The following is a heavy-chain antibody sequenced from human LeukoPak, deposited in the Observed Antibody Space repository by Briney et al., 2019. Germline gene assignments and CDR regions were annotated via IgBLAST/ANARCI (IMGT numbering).Heavy chain of an antibody. V-gene: IGHV3-64D*06. Sequence: GESLRLSCSASGFTFSSYAMHWVRQPPGKGLEYVSAISSNGGSTYYADSVKGRFTISRDNSKNTLYLQMSSLKAEDTAVYYCVKGGEIVVVPAAFDYWGQGTLVTVSS. D-gene: IGHD2-2*01. CDR2: ISSNGGST. CDR1: GFTFSSYA. CDR3: VKGGEIVVVPAAFDY. J-gene: IGHJ4*02.